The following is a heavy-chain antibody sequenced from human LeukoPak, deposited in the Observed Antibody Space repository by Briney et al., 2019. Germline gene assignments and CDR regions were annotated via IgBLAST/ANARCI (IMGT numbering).Heavy chain of an antibody. D-gene: IGHD6-19*01. CDR3: AKTTVGYSSGRYPGWPADC. CDR2: ICGSGGCT. J-gene: IGHJ4*02. Sequence: PGGSPRLSCEASGFTLNTYAIYWVRQAPGKGLEWVSGICGSGGCTYYADSVKGRFTISRDNSKNTVYLQMNSLTADDTAVYYCAKTTVGYSSGRYPGWPADCWGQGTLVTVSS. CDR1: GFTLNTYA. V-gene: IGHV3-23*01.